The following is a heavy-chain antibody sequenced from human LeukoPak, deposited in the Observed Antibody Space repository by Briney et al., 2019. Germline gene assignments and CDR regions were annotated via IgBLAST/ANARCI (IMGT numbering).Heavy chain of an antibody. J-gene: IGHJ3*02. CDR1: GFTSSAYW. CDR3: ARYGRYRAFDI. V-gene: IGHV3-74*01. D-gene: IGHD1-26*01. Sequence: GGSLRLSCAASGFTSSAYWMHWVRQVPGKGLVWVSRINSDVSTTNYAVSVKGRFTISRDNAKNTIYLQMNSLRAEDTAVYYCARYGRYRAFDIWGPGTVVTVSS. CDR2: INSDVSTT.